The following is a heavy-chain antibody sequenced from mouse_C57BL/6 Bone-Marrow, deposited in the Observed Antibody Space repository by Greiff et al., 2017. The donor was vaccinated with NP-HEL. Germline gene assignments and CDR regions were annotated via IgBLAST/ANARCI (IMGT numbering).Heavy chain of an antibody. V-gene: IGHV5-9-1*02. Sequence: EVKLVESGEGLVKPGGSLKLSCAASGFTFSSYAMSWVRQTPEKRLEWVAYISSGGDYIYYADTVKGRFTISRDNARNTLYLQMSSLKSEDTAMYYCTRGPYGNGRYFDVWGTGTTVTVSS. CDR1: GFTFSSYA. CDR3: TRGPYGNGRYFDV. D-gene: IGHD2-1*01. CDR2: ISSGGDYI. J-gene: IGHJ1*03.